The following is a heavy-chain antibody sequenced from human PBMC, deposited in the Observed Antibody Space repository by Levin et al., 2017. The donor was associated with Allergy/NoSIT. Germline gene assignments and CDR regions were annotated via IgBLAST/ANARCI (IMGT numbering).Heavy chain of an antibody. CDR2: ISAYNGNT. J-gene: IGHJ4*02. V-gene: IGHV1-18*01. Sequence: ASVKVSCKASGYTFTSYGISWVRQAPGQGLEWMGWISAYNGNTNNAQKFQDRVTMTTEISTSTAYMELRSLRSDDTAIFYCVRDLGTDTTMIFFDYWGQGTLVTVSS. CDR3: VRDLGTDTTMIFFDY. D-gene: IGHD5-18*01. CDR1: GYTFTSYG.